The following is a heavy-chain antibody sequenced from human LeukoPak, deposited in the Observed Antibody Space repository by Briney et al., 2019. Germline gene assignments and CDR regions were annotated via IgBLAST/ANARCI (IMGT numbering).Heavy chain of an antibody. Sequence: SETLSLTCTVSGGSISDYYWNWIRQPPGKGLEWIGYIYYSGSTTYNPSLKSRVTMSVDTAKNQFSLKLRSVTAADTAVYFCARGDFCSKSNCYLRPMDVWGKGTSVTVSS. J-gene: IGHJ6*03. CDR3: ARGDFCSKSNCYLRPMDV. CDR2: IYYSGST. CDR1: GGSISDYY. V-gene: IGHV4-59*01. D-gene: IGHD3-3*01.